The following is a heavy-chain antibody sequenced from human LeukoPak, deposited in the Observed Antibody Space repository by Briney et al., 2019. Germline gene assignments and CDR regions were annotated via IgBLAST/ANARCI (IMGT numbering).Heavy chain of an antibody. D-gene: IGHD6-19*01. V-gene: IGHV4-39*01. CDR2: IYYSGST. Sequence: PSETLSLTCTVSGGSISSSSYYWGWIRQPPGKGLEWIGSIYYSGSTYYNPSLKSRVTISVDTSKNQFSLKLSSVTAADTAVYYCARIPLAVAGTFDYWGQGTLLDVSS. CDR1: GGSISSSSYY. J-gene: IGHJ4*02. CDR3: ARIPLAVAGTFDY.